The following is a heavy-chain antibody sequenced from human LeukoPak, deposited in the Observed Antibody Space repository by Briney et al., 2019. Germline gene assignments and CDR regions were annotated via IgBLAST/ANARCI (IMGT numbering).Heavy chain of an antibody. Sequence: GESLKISCKGSGYSFTSYWITWVRQMPGKGLEWMGRIDPSDSYTSYSPSFQGHVTISADKSISSAYLQWSSLKASDTAMYYCARHSYGSGNPTFDYWGQGTLVTVSS. D-gene: IGHD3-10*01. CDR2: IDPSDSYT. J-gene: IGHJ4*02. CDR3: ARHSYGSGNPTFDY. CDR1: GYSFTSYW. V-gene: IGHV5-10-1*01.